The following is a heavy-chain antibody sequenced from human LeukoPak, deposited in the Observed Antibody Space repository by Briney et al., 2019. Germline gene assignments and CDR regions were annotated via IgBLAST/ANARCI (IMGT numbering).Heavy chain of an antibody. J-gene: IGHJ6*03. CDR2: IYNSGST. CDR3: ARLKRTYYYDSSGSGPPLLIAYYMDV. CDR1: GYSISSGYY. D-gene: IGHD3-22*01. V-gene: IGHV4-38-2*02. Sequence: PSETLSLTCTVSGYSISSGYYWGWIRQPPGKGLEWIGSIYNSGSTYYNPSLKSRATISLDTPANQLSLKLSSVTAADTAVYYCARLKRTYYYDSSGSGPPLLIAYYMDVWGKGTTVTVSS.